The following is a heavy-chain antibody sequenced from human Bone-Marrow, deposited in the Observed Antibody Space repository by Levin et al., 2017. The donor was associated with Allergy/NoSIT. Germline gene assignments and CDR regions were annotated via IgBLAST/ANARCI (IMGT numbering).Heavy chain of an antibody. D-gene: IGHD6-13*01. CDR1: GGSVTSGDYY. V-gene: IGHV4-61*08. CDR2: IHSSGST. J-gene: IGHJ4*02. Sequence: PSVTLSLTCSVSGGSVTSGDYYWSWIRKPPGKGLEWIGFIHSSGSTNYIPSLKSRVTMSHDTSKNQLSLSLTSVTAADTAIYYCARVSAAGGTRLFDYWGQGTLVTVSS. CDR3: ARVSAAGGTRLFDY.